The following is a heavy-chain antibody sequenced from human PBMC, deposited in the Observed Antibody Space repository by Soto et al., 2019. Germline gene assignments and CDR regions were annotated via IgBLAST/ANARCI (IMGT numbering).Heavy chain of an antibody. V-gene: IGHV1-69*02. CDR3: ARGDGGSGGDSGFDF. CDR2: IIPMIGVA. J-gene: IGHJ4*02. Sequence: QVQLVQSGAEVKKPGSSVKVSCKVSGGTFSSYTFTWVRQAPGQGPEWVGRIIPMIGVANYAQKFKGRVTITADKSTSTGYMELSSLRADDTAVYYCARGDGGSGGDSGFDFWGQGTLVTVSS. D-gene: IGHD3-10*01. CDR1: GGTFSSYT.